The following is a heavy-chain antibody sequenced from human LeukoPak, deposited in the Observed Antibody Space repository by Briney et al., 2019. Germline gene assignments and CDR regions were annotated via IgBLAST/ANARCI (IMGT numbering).Heavy chain of an antibody. CDR3: ARRITMVRGGRIDI. CDR1: GGSFSGYY. Sequence: SETLSLTCAVYGGSFSGYYWSWIRQPPGKGLEWIGEINHSGSTNYNPPLKSRVTISVDTSKNQFSLKLSSVTAADTAVYYCARRITMVRGGRIDIWGQGTMVTVSS. V-gene: IGHV4-34*01. CDR2: INHSGST. J-gene: IGHJ3*02. D-gene: IGHD3-10*01.